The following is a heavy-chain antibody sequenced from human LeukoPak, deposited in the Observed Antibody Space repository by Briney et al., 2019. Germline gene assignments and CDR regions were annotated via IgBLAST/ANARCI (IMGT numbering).Heavy chain of an antibody. CDR1: GGSISSYY. Sequence: SETLSLTCTVSGGSISSYYWSWIRQPPGKGLDCIGYIYYSGSTNYNPSLKSRVTISVDTSKNQFSLKLSSVTAADTAVYYCARDTAPGYYYGMDVWGKGTTVTVSS. D-gene: IGHD4-17*01. CDR3: ARDTAPGYYYGMDV. J-gene: IGHJ6*04. CDR2: IYYSGST. V-gene: IGHV4-59*01.